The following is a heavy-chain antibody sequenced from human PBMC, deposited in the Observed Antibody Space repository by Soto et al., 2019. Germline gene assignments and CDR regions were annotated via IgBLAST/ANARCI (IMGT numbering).Heavy chain of an antibody. CDR2: ISGSGGST. Sequence: PGGSLRLSCAASGFTFSNYAMNWVRQAPGKGLEWVSVISGSGGSTYYADSVKGRFTISRDNSKNTLYLRMNSLRAEDTAVYYCASRSSGWYFDYWGQGTLVTVSS. CDR3: ASRSSGWYFDY. J-gene: IGHJ4*02. D-gene: IGHD6-19*01. CDR1: GFTFSNYA. V-gene: IGHV3-23*01.